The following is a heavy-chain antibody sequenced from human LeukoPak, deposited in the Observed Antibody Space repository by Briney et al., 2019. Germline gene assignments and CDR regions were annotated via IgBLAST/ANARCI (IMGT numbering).Heavy chain of an antibody. J-gene: IGHJ6*04. CDR2: ISSSGSTI. CDR1: GFSFSTYA. V-gene: IGHV3-48*03. D-gene: IGHD3-10*02. CDR3: AELGITMIGGV. Sequence: GGSLRLSCATSGFSFSTYAMDWVRQAPGKGLEWVSYISSSGSTIYYADSVKGRFTISRDNAKNSLYLQMNSLRAEDTAVYYCAELGITMIGGVWGKGTTVTISS.